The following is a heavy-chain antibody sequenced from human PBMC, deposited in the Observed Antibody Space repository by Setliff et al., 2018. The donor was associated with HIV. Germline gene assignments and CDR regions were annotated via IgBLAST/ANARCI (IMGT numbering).Heavy chain of an antibody. CDR3: ARHYYTDPFDY. Sequence: TLSLTCTVSGGSISNYYWSWIRQPPGKGLEWIGYIYSSGTTDYNPSLKSRVTMSVDTSNSHFSLKLASVTAADTAVYYCARHYYTDPFDYWGQGTLVTVS. D-gene: IGHD3-22*01. J-gene: IGHJ4*02. V-gene: IGHV4-4*08. CDR1: GGSISNYY. CDR2: IYSSGTT.